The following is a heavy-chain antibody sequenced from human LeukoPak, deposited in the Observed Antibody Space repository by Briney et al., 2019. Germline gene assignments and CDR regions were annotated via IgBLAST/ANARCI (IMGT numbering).Heavy chain of an antibody. Sequence: SETLSLTCAVYGGSLSGYYWNWIRQPPGKGLEWIGEINHRGSTNYNPSLKSRVTILVDMSKNQVSLKVTSVTAADTAVYYCARPMTQYWAYYLDVWGKGTTVTVSS. J-gene: IGHJ6*03. D-gene: IGHD3-22*01. CDR2: INHRGST. V-gene: IGHV4-34*01. CDR3: ARPMTQYWAYYLDV. CDR1: GGSLSGYY.